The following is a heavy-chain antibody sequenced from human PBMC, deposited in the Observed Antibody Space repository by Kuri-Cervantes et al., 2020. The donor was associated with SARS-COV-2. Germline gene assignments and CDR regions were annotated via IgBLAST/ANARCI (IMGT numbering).Heavy chain of an antibody. D-gene: IGHD1-7*01. V-gene: IGHV4-38-2*02. CDR1: GYSISSGYN. CDR3: ARDPTTYGMDV. CDR2: IYHSGST. Sequence: SETLSLTCAVSGYSISSGYNWGGIRQPPGKGLEWIGSIYHSGSTYYNPSLKSRVTISVDTSKNQFSLKLSSVTAADTAVYYCARDPTTYGMDVWGQGTTVTVSS. J-gene: IGHJ6*02.